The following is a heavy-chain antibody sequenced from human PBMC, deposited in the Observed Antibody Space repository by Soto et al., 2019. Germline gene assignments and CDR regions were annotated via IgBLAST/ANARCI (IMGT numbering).Heavy chain of an antibody. V-gene: IGHV1-46*02. CDR1: GCSFKEHY. D-gene: IGHD2-15*01. CDR2: INPSGEHT. Sequence: AAVKVSCKASGCSFKEHYMHWVRQAPGRGLEWVGIINPSGEHTNYAQQFRGRVAMTRDSSTSTAYMELRSLRSEDTAVYFCARISCKGGSCYFDFDHWGQGTLVTVSS. CDR3: ARISCKGGSCYFDFDH. J-gene: IGHJ4*02.